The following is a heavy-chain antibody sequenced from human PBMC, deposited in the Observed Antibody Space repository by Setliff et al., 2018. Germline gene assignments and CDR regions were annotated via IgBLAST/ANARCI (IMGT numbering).Heavy chain of an antibody. CDR2: INHSGHT. CDR3: ARDNRARHYMDV. J-gene: IGHJ6*03. D-gene: IGHD3-10*01. Sequence: SETLSLTCAVYGDSFSDYYWSWIRQPPGQGLEWIEEINHSGHTNYSPSLRSRVTISADTSKNQFSLTLSSVTAADTAVYYCARDNRARHYMDVWGKGTTVTVSS. CDR1: GDSFSDYY. V-gene: IGHV4-34*01.